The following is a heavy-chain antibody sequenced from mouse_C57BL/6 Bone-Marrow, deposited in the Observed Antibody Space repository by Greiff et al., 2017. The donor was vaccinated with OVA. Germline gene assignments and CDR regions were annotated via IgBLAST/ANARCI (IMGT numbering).Heavy chain of an antibody. CDR1: GYSITSGSY. J-gene: IGHJ3*01. CDR2: ISYDGSN. V-gene: IGHV3-6*01. Sequence: EVKLQESGPGLVKPSQSLSLTCSVTGYSITSGSYWNWIRQFPGNKLEWMGYISYDGSNNYNSSLKNRISITRYTSKTQFFLKLHSVTTEDTATYYCARDPGNDYDGFADWGQGTLVTVSA. D-gene: IGHD2-4*01. CDR3: ARDPGNDYDGFAD.